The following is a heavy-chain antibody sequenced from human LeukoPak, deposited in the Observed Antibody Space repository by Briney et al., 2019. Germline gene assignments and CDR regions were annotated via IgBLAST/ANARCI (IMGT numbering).Heavy chain of an antibody. J-gene: IGHJ4*02. D-gene: IGHD3-10*01. V-gene: IGHV1-46*01. Sequence: ASVKVSCKASGYTFTSYYMHWVRQAPGQGLEWMGIINPSGGSTSYAQKFQGRVTMPRDTSTSTVYMELSSLRSEDTAVYYCARVIKSAYYYGSGSDGYDYWGQGTLVTVSS. CDR2: INPSGGST. CDR3: ARVIKSAYYYGSGSDGYDY. CDR1: GYTFTSYY.